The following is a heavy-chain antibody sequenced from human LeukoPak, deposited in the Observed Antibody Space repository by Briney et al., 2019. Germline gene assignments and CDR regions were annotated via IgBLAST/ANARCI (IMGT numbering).Heavy chain of an antibody. Sequence: ASVEVSCKASGYTFTSYGISWVRQAPGQGLEWMGWINAYSGDRNYAPKLQDRVTVTTDTSTSTAYMELRSLRSDDTALYYCTRDLRGTMAYFDYWGQGSLVTVSS. D-gene: IGHD3-10*01. CDR3: TRDLRGTMAYFDY. J-gene: IGHJ4*02. CDR1: GYTFTSYG. CDR2: INAYSGDR. V-gene: IGHV1-18*01.